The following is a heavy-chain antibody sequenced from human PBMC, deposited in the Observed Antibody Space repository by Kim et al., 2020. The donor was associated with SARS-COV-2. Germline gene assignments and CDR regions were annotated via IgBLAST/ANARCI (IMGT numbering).Heavy chain of an antibody. CDR3: AREVRVPAALEGYYFSGMDV. V-gene: IGHV3-7*01. D-gene: IGHD2-2*01. CDR2: IKQDGSET. J-gene: IGHJ6*02. Sequence: GGSLRLSCATSGVSFTSYWMSWVRQVPGKGLEWVANIKQDGSETYYVDSVKGRFTISRDNAKNSLYLQMSSLRAEDTAVYHCAREVRVPAALEGYYFSGMDVWVQGTTVTVSS. CDR1: GVSFTSYW.